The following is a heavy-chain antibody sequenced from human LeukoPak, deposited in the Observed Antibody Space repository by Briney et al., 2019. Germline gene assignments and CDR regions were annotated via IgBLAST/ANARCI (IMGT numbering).Heavy chain of an antibody. CDR2: IHNSRGT. V-gene: IGHV4-31*03. CDR1: GGSITSDIFY. CDR3: GKVGGNSNS. Sequence: SETLSLTCTVSGGSITSDIFYWNWIRQHPEKGLEWIGSIHNSRGTSYNPSLESRLTISVDTSENQFFLKMSYVTAADTAMYYCGKVGGNSNSWGQGTLVTVSS. D-gene: IGHD4-23*01. J-gene: IGHJ5*02.